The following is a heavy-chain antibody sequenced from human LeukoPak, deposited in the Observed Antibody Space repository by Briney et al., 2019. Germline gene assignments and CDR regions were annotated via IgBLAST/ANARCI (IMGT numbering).Heavy chain of an antibody. D-gene: IGHD3-3*01. CDR3: AREEWDYDFWSGYSEDYYYGMDV. V-gene: IGHV3-74*01. CDR2: INGDGSST. J-gene: IGHJ6*02. Sequence: GGSLRLSCAASGFTFSSYWVHWVRQAPGKGLVWVSRINGDGSSTSYADSVKGRFTISRDNAKNTLYLQMNSLRAEDTAVYYCAREEWDYDFWSGYSEDYYYGMDVWGQGTTVTVSS. CDR1: GFTFSSYW.